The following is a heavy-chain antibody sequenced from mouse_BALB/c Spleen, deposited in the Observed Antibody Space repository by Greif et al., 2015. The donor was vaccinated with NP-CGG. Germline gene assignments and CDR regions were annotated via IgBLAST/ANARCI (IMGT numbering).Heavy chain of an antibody. V-gene: IGHV1-9*01. Sequence: QVQLQQSGAELMKPGASVKISCKATGYTFSSYWIEWVKQRPGHGLEWIGEILPGSGSTNYNEKFKGKATFTADTSSNTASMQLSSLTSEDSAVYYCARSEYGNYGFAYWGQGTLVTVSA. D-gene: IGHD2-10*02. CDR1: GYTFSSYW. CDR2: ILPGSGST. J-gene: IGHJ3*01. CDR3: ARSEYGNYGFAY.